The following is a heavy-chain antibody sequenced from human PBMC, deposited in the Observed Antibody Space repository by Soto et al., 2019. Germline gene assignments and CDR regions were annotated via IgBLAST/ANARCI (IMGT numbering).Heavy chain of an antibody. J-gene: IGHJ4*02. CDR1: GGTFSSYA. Sequence: SVKVSCKSSGGTFSSYAISWVRQAPGQGLEWMGGIIPIFGTANYAQKFQGRVTITADESTSTAYMELSSLRSEDTAVYYCARDQVDTKRGFDYWGQGTLVTVSS. CDR3: ARDQVDTKRGFDY. V-gene: IGHV1-69*13. D-gene: IGHD5-18*01. CDR2: IIPIFGTA.